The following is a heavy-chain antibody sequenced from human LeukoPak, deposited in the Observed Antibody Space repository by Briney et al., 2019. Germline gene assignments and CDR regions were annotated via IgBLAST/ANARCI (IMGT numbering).Heavy chain of an antibody. D-gene: IGHD3-22*01. CDR2: ISWNSGSI. CDR3: AKGDYYDSSGPNYGAFDI. V-gene: IGHV3-9*01. J-gene: IGHJ3*02. CDR1: GFTFDDYA. Sequence: GGSLRLSCAASGFTFDDYAMHWVRQAPGRGLEWVSGISWNSGSIGYADSVKGRFTISRDNAKNSLYLQMNSLRAEDTALYYCAKGDYYDSSGPNYGAFDIWGQGTMVTVSS.